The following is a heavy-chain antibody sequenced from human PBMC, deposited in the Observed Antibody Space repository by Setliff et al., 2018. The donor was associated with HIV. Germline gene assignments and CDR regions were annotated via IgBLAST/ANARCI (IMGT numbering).Heavy chain of an antibody. CDR1: GFIFSDYY. D-gene: IGHD6-13*01. CDR3: ARDLVWPYSSRWYDAFDI. Sequence: GGSLRLSCAASGFIFSDYYMSWIRQAPGKGLEWLSYISNSGSTKYYADSVKGRFTISRDNAKNSLYLQMNSLRAEDTAVYYCARDLVWPYSSRWYDAFDIWGQGTMVTVSS. J-gene: IGHJ3*02. CDR2: ISNSGSTK. V-gene: IGHV3-11*01.